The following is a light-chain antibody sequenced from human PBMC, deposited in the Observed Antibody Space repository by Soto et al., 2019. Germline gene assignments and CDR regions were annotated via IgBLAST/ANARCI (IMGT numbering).Light chain of an antibody. CDR1: NSDVGGSNY. J-gene: IGLJ1*01. V-gene: IGLV2-14*01. CDR3: SSYTSNSTRV. Sequence: QSALTQPASVSGSPGQSITISCTGTNSDVGGSNYVSWYQQYPDKAPKLMIYDVSNRPSGVSSRFSGSKSGNTASLTISGLQADDEADYYCSSYTSNSTRVFGTGTKLTVL. CDR2: DVS.